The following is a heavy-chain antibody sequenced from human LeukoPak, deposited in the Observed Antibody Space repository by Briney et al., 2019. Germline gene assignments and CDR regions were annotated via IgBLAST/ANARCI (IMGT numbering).Heavy chain of an antibody. J-gene: IGHJ4*02. CDR3: AKDRAVVVVIATLDY. V-gene: IGHV3-30*18. Sequence: PGRSLRLSCAPSGFTFSSYGMHSVPQAPGKGLEWVAVISYDGSNKYYADSVKGRFTISRDNSKNTLYLQMNSLRAEDTAVYYCAKDRAVVVVIATLDYWGQGTLVTVSS. CDR1: GFTFSSYG. D-gene: IGHD2-21*01. CDR2: ISYDGSNK.